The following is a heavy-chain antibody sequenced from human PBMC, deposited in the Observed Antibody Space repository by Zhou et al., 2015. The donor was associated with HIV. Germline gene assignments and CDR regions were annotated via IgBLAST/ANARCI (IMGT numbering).Heavy chain of an antibody. CDR1: GGTFIAST. CDR3: ARGSFRPQIPTMLSQYDY. J-gene: IGHJ4*02. Sequence: QVQLVQSGAEVKKPGSSVKVSCKASGGTFIASTFSWVRQPRGQGLEWMGRIIPAMDTTNYAQKFQDRVTITADMSTSTVYMELGSLTSDDTAVYFCARGSFRPQIPTMLSQYDYWGQGTLITVSS. V-gene: IGHV1-69*08. D-gene: IGHD3-16*01. CDR2: IIPAMDTT.